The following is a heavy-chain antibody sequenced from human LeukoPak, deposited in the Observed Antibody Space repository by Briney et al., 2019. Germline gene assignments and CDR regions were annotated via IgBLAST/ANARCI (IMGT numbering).Heavy chain of an antibody. D-gene: IGHD2-21*02. CDR3: ARPIGDFYNGFNT. V-gene: IGHV1-2*01. CDR1: GYSFSAYY. Sequence: EASVKVSCKASGYSFSAYYIHWVRQAPGQGLEWMGWINPTSGDTNYAQKFQDRVTLTRDTSISTAYMELTNLRSDDTVVYFCARPIGDFYNGFNTWGQGTLVTVSS. J-gene: IGHJ5*02. CDR2: INPTSGDT.